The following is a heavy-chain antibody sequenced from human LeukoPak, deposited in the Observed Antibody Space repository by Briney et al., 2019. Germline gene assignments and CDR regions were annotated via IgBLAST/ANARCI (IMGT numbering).Heavy chain of an antibody. V-gene: IGHV4-39*01. D-gene: IGHD3-16*01. CDR2: IYYSGST. CDR3: ARLWGQRYFDY. CDR1: GDSISSGGYY. J-gene: IGHJ4*02. Sequence: SETLSLTCTVCGDSISSGGYYWSWIRQHPGRGLEWIGSIYYSGSTYYNPSLKSRVTISVDTSKNQFSLNLSSVTAADTAVYYCARLWGQRYFDYWGQGTLVTVSS.